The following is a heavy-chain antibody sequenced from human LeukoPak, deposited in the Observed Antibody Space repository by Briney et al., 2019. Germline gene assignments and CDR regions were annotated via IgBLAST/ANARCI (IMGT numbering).Heavy chain of an antibody. D-gene: IGHD3-3*01. CDR2: IIPIFGTA. V-gene: IGHV1-69*05. J-gene: IGHJ5*02. CDR3: ARVYDFWSGPDGNNWFDP. Sequence: ASVKVSCKASGGTFSSYAISWVRQAPGQGLEWMGGIIPIFGTANYAQKLQGRVTMTTDTSTSTAYMELRSLRSDDTAVYYCARVYDFWSGPDGNNWFDPWGQGTLVTVSS. CDR1: GGTFSSYA.